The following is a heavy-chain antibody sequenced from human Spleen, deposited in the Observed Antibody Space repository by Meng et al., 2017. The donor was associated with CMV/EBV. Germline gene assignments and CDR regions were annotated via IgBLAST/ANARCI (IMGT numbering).Heavy chain of an antibody. D-gene: IGHD3-3*01. CDR2: IIGSGGST. J-gene: IGHJ4*02. CDR1: FSCYS. Sequence: FSCYSMSCVRQAPGKGLEWVSAIIGSGGSTYYAASVEVRFPISSDNSKNTLYLQMNSLRAEDTAVYYCAKADALYYDFWSGLGFFDYWGQGTLVTVSS. V-gene: IGHV3-23*01. CDR3: AKADALYYDFWSGLGFFDY.